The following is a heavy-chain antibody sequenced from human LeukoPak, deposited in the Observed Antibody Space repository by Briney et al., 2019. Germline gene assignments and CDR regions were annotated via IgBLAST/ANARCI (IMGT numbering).Heavy chain of an antibody. CDR1: GFTFDDYA. J-gene: IGHJ3*02. D-gene: IGHD4-17*01. CDR2: IRWNSGSI. CDR3: AKGGDYGDYEGNDAFDI. Sequence: PGRSLRLSCAASGFTFDDYAMHWVRQAPGKGLEWVSGIRWNSGSIGYADSVKGRFTISRDNAKNSLYLQMNSLRAEDTALYYCAKGGDYGDYEGNDAFDIWGQGTMVTVSS. V-gene: IGHV3-9*01.